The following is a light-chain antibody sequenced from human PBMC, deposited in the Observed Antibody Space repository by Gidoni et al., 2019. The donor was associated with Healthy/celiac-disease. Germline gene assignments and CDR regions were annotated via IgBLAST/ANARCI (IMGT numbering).Light chain of an antibody. J-gene: IGKJ1*01. CDR1: QGSSSS. Sequence: AIRMTHSPSSFSASTGDRVTITCRASQGSSSSLAWYQQKPGKAPKLLIYAASTLQSGVPSRFSGSGTWTDFTLTISCLQSEDFSTYYCQQYYSYPPTFGQGTKVEIK. CDR2: AAS. CDR3: QQYYSYPPT. V-gene: IGKV1-8*01.